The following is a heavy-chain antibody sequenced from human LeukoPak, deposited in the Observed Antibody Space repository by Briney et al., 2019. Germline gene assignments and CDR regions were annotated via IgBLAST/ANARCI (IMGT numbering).Heavy chain of an antibody. D-gene: IGHD4-17*01. CDR2: VNFIGST. Sequence: SETLSLTCTVSGGSISNYYWSWIRQPPGKGLEWIGYVNFIGSTNYNPSLKGRVTMAVDTSKNQFSLKLRSVTAADTAVYYCARDLITVTKGFDIWGQGTMVSVSS. V-gene: IGHV4-59*01. CDR3: ARDLITVTKGFDI. J-gene: IGHJ3*02. CDR1: GGSISNYY.